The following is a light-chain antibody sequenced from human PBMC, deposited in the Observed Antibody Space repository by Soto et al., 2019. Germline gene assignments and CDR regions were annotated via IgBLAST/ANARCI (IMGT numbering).Light chain of an antibody. CDR1: QDIAIY. V-gene: IGKV1-9*01. J-gene: IGKJ1*01. CDR2: AAS. CDR3: QQYDKYST. Sequence: IQLTQSPPSLSASVGDRVTITCRASQDIAIYLAWYQQKPGEAPKLLIHAASTLHGGVPSRFSGSGSGTEFTLTVTRLQPDDFATYFCQQYDKYSTFGHGTKVDVK.